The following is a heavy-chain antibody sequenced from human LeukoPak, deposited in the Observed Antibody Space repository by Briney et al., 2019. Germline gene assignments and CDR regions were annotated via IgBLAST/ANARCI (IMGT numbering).Heavy chain of an antibody. D-gene: IGHD3-10*01. J-gene: IGHJ6*03. CDR1: GFTFSSYS. CDR2: ISSSSSTI. Sequence: PGGSLRLSCAASGFTFSSYSMNWVRQAPGKGLEWVSYISSSSSTIYYADSVKGRFTISRDNAKNSLYLQMNSLRAEDTAVYYCAREGYYGSGSYNHYYMDVWGKGTTVTVSS. CDR3: AREGYYGSGSYNHYYMDV. V-gene: IGHV3-48*01.